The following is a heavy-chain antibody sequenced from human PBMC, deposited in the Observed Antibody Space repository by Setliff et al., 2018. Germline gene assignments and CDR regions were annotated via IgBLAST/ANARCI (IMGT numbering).Heavy chain of an antibody. D-gene: IGHD3-22*01. CDR2: INPSGGLT. V-gene: IGHV1-46*01. J-gene: IGHJ4*02. Sequence: ASVKVSCKASGYTLSKYYMHWVRQAPGQGLEWMGIINPSGGLTKYAQKFQGRATMTRDTSTSTVYMELSSLRTEDTAVYYCARGYYDSYARYYVVGDYWGQGALVTVSS. CDR3: ARGYYDSYARYYVVGDY. CDR1: GYTLSKYY.